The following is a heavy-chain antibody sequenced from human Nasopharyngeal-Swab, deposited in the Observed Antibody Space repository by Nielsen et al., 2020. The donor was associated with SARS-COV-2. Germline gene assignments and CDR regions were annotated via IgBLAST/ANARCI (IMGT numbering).Heavy chain of an antibody. Sequence: SCKGSGYSFTSYWISWVRQAPGQGLEWMGGIIPIFGTANYAQKFQGRVTITADESTSTAYMELSSLRSEDTAVYYCSRTYYYDSSGRNAFDIWGQGTMVTVSS. CDR3: SRTYYYDSSGRNAFDI. D-gene: IGHD3-22*01. J-gene: IGHJ3*02. CDR1: GYSFTSYW. CDR2: IIPIFGTA. V-gene: IGHV1-69*01.